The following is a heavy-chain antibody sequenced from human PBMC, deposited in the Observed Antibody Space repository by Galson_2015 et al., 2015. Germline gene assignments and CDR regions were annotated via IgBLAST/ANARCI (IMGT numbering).Heavy chain of an antibody. V-gene: IGHV3-33*01. CDR1: GFTFSSYG. J-gene: IGHJ4*02. Sequence: SLRLSCAASGFTFSSYGMHWVRQAPGKGLEWVAVIWYDGSNKYYADSVKGRFTISRDNSKNTLYLQMNSLRAEDTAVYYCARDVAFCSGGSCHTPFDYWGQGTLVTVSS. D-gene: IGHD2-15*01. CDR3: ARDVAFCSGGSCHTPFDY. CDR2: IWYDGSNK.